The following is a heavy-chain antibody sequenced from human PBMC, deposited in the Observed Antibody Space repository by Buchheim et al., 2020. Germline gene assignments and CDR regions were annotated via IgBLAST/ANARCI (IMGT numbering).Heavy chain of an antibody. Sequence: QVQLVESGGGVVQPGRSLRLSCAASGFTFSSYGMHWVRQAPGKGLEWVAVIWYDGSNKYYADSVKGRFTISRDNSKNTLYLQMNSLRAEDTAVYYCARDRTQRWLQFVDFGYWGQGTL. D-gene: IGHD5-24*01. CDR2: IWYDGSNK. J-gene: IGHJ4*02. CDR3: ARDRTQRWLQFVDFGY. V-gene: IGHV3-33*01. CDR1: GFTFSSYG.